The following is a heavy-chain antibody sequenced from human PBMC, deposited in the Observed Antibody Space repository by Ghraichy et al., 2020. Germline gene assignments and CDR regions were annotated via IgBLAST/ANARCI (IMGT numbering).Heavy chain of an antibody. CDR2: IKSKTDGGTT. CDR1: GFTFSNAW. D-gene: IGHD4-11*01. V-gene: IGHV3-15*07. J-gene: IGHJ6*02. Sequence: GGSLRLSCAASGFTFSNAWMNWVRQAPGKGLEWVGRIKSKTDGGTTDYAAPVKGRFTISRDDSKNTLYLQMNSLKTEDTAVYYCTTGSSNFYYYYGMDVWGQGTTVTVSS. CDR3: TTGSSNFYYYYGMDV.